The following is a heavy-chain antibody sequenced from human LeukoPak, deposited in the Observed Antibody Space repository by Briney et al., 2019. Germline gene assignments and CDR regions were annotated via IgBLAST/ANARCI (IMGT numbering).Heavy chain of an antibody. CDR3: ARVPVGATMDYYYYYYMDV. D-gene: IGHD1-26*01. Sequence: SVKVSCKASGYTFTSYDINWVRQATGQGLEWMGGIIPIFGTANYAQKFQGRVTVTADESTSTAYMELSSLRSEDTAVYYCARVPVGATMDYYYYYYMDVWGKGTTVTISS. CDR1: GYTFTSYD. J-gene: IGHJ6*03. V-gene: IGHV1-69*13. CDR2: IIPIFGTA.